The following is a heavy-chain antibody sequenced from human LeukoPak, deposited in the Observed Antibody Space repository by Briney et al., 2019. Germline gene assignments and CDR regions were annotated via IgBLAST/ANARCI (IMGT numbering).Heavy chain of an antibody. V-gene: IGHV4-61*01. CDR2: IYYSGST. CDR1: GVYISSGYY. J-gene: IGHJ3*02. Sequence: SETLSLTCSVSGVYISSGYYWGWIRQPPGKGLEWIGYIYYSGSTNYNPSLKSRVTISVDTSKNQFSLKLSSVTAADTAVYYCARGYGQGYDAFDIWGQGTMVTVSS. D-gene: IGHD4-17*01. CDR3: ARGYGQGYDAFDI.